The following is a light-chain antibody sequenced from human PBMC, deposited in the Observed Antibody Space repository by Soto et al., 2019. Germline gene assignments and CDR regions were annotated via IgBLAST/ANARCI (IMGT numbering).Light chain of an antibody. J-gene: IGKJ5*01. V-gene: IGKV3-11*01. CDR1: QSVGNC. CDR2: DVS. CDR3: QQCNNWPPIT. Sequence: EIVLTQSTATLSLSPGERATLSCRASQSVGNCLAWYQQKPGQAPRLLIYDVSSRAPGIPARFSGSGSGTDFTLTISTLEPEDFAVYYCQQCNNWPPITFGQGTRLEIK.